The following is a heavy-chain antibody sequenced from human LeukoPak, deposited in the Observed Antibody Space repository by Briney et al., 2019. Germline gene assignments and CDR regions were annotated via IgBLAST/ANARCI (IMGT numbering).Heavy chain of an antibody. CDR2: IYYSGST. J-gene: IGHJ6*03. Sequence: SETLSLTCTVSGGSISSSSYYWGWIRQPPGKGLEWIGSIYYSGSTYYNPSLKSRVTISVDTSKNQFSLKLSSVTAADTAVYYCARERCSGGSCYSYTGSHYYYYYYMDVWGKGTTVTVSS. CDR3: ARERCSGGSCYSYTGSHYYYYYYMDV. D-gene: IGHD2-15*01. V-gene: IGHV4-39*07. CDR1: GGSISSSSYY.